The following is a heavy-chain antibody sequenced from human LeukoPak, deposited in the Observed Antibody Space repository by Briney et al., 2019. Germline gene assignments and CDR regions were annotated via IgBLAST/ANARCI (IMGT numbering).Heavy chain of an antibody. CDR1: GFTLDDYA. Sequence: GGSLRLSCAASGFTLDDYAMHWVRQAPGKGLEWVSGISWNSGSIGYADSVKGRFTISRDNAKNSLYLQMNSLRAEDTALYYCAKDILAVAGRAVGYWGQGTLVTVSS. D-gene: IGHD6-19*01. CDR3: AKDILAVAGRAVGY. V-gene: IGHV3-9*01. CDR2: ISWNSGSI. J-gene: IGHJ4*02.